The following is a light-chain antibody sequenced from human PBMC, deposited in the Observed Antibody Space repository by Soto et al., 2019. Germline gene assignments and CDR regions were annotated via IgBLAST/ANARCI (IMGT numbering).Light chain of an antibody. J-gene: IGKJ2*01. V-gene: IGKV1-5*03. Sequence: DIQMTQSPSTLSASVGDRVTIACRASQSITTWLAWYQQKPGKAPKLLIYKAINLQSGVPSRFSGSGSGTEFTLTLSSRHPDDVAIDYCHRYNDYPYVFGQGTKLDMK. CDR3: HRYNDYPYV. CDR2: KAI. CDR1: QSITTW.